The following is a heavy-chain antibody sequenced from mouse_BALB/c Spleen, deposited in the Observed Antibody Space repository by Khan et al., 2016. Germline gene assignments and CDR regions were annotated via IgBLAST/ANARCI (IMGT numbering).Heavy chain of an antibody. V-gene: IGHV1-80*01. CDR3: ARGTPFAS. D-gene: IGHD2-14*01. Sequence: QVQLKESGAELVRPGSSVKISCKASGYAFSGYWMNWVKQRPGQGLEWIGQLYPGDGDTNYNGKFKGKATMTADKSSSTASMQLSSLTSEDSAVYFCARGTPFASWGQGTLVTVSA. J-gene: IGHJ3*01. CDR2: LYPGDGDT. CDR1: GYAFSGYW.